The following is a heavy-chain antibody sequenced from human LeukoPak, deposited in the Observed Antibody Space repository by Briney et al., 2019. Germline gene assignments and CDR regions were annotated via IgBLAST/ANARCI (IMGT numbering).Heavy chain of an antibody. CDR3: ARGYSDYGST. D-gene: IGHD4-11*01. Sequence: LPGGSLRLSCAASGFSFSTYWMSWVLQAPGKGLEWVANIKQDGSEKYYVDSVKGRFTISRDNAKNSVYLQMNSLRAEDTSVYYCARGYSDYGSTWGQGTLVTVSS. V-gene: IGHV3-7*01. J-gene: IGHJ5*02. CDR1: GFSFSTYW. CDR2: IKQDGSEK.